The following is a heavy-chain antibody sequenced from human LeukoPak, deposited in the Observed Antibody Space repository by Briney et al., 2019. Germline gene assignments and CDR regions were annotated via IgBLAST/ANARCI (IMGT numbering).Heavy chain of an antibody. J-gene: IGHJ4*02. CDR3: ARADGYSGSHFDY. D-gene: IGHD1-26*01. Sequence: GGSLRLSCVASGFTFSSYWMSWVRQAPGKGLEWVANIKQDGSEQYYVDSVKGRFTISRDNAKNSLNLQMNSLRAEDTAVYHCARADGYSGSHFDYWGQGTLVTVSS. CDR1: GFTFSSYW. V-gene: IGHV3-7*01. CDR2: IKQDGSEQ.